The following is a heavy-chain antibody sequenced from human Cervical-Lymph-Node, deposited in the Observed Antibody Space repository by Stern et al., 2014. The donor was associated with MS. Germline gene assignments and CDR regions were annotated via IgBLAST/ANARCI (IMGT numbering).Heavy chain of an antibody. D-gene: IGHD1-14*01. V-gene: IGHV3-30-3*01. CDR2: ISYDGGQE. J-gene: IGHJ3*02. CDR1: GFTFNNYA. CDR3: ARERTPVPSNPFDI. Sequence: VHLVESGGDVVQPGRSLRLSCEASGFTFNNYAIHWVRQAPGKGLEWVSLISYDGGQEYYRDSVKGRFTISRDNSKNTVYLQMNSLRPDDTAVYFCARERTPVPSNPFDIWGQGTMVTVSS.